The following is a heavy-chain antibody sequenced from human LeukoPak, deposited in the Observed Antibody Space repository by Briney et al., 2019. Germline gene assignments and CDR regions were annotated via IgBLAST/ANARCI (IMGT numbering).Heavy chain of an antibody. J-gene: IGHJ4*02. CDR3: ARSLRGVFDY. Sequence: SQTLSLTCTVSGGSISSGGYYWSWIRQHPGKGLEWIGYIYYSGSTYYNPSLKSRVTISVDTSKNQFSLKLSSVTAADAAVYYCARSLRGVFDYWGQGTLVTVSS. CDR1: GGSISSGGYY. CDR2: IYYSGST. V-gene: IGHV4-31*03. D-gene: IGHD5/OR15-5a*01.